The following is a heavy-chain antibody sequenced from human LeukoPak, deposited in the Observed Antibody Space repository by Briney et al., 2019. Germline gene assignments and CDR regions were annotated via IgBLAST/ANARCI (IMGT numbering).Heavy chain of an antibody. Sequence: GGSLRLSCTASGLTFSNYWMSWVRQAPGKGLEWVANIKDDGSEKFYVDSVKGRFTFSRDNAKSSLYLQMNSLRAEDTAVYYCARRDTVITYTLDFWGQGTLVTVSS. CDR1: GLTFSNYW. J-gene: IGHJ4*02. V-gene: IGHV3-7*03. CDR2: IKDDGSEK. D-gene: IGHD4-23*01. CDR3: ARRDTVITYTLDF.